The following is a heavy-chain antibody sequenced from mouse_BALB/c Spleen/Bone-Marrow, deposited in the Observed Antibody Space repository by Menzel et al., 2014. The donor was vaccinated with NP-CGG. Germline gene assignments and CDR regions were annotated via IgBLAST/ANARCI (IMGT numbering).Heavy chain of an antibody. CDR1: GYTFTSYW. Sequence: VQRVESGAEPVKPGASVKLSCKASGYTFTSYWMYWVIQRPGQGLEWIGEINPRSGRTNYNEKFKSRATLTVDKSSSTAYMQLSSLTSEDSAVYYCARGLYGAMDYWGQGTSVTVSS. CDR3: ARGLYGAMDY. CDR2: INPRSGRT. D-gene: IGHD1-1*01. J-gene: IGHJ4*01. V-gene: IGHV1S81*02.